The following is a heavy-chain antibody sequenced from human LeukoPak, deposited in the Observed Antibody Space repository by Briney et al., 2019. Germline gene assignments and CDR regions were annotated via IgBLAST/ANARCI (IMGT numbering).Heavy chain of an antibody. CDR1: GSSISSSSYY. D-gene: IGHD6-19*01. CDR2: IYYTGGT. Sequence: PSETLSLTCTVSGSSISSSSYYWGWIRQPPGRGLEWIGSIYYTGGTYYNPSLKSRVTISVDTSKNQFSLKLSSVTAADTAVYYCARHRDSSGWYPYYFDYWGQGTLVTVSS. V-gene: IGHV4-39*01. CDR3: ARHRDSSGWYPYYFDY. J-gene: IGHJ4*02.